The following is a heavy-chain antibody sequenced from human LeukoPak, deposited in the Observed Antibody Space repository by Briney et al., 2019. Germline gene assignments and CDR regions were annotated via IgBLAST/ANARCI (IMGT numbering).Heavy chain of an antibody. J-gene: IGHJ4*02. V-gene: IGHV1-2*06. CDR3: ARDYYDSSGYYGY. D-gene: IGHD3-22*01. Sequence: ASVKVSCKASGYTFTGYYMHWVRQAPGQGLEWMGRINPNSGGTNYAQKFQGRVTMTRDTSISTAYMELSRLRSDDTAVYYCARDYYDSSGYYGYWGQGTLVTVYS. CDR1: GYTFTGYY. CDR2: INPNSGGT.